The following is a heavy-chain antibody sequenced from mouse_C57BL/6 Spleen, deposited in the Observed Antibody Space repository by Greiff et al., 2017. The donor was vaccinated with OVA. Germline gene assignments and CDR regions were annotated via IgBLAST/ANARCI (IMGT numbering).Heavy chain of an antibody. D-gene: IGHD2-3*01. CDR1: GFNIKNTY. J-gene: IGHJ3*01. Sequence: VQLKASLAELVRPGASVKLSCTASGFNIKNTYMHWVKQRPEQGLEWIGRIDPANGNTKYAPKFQGKATITADTSSNTAYLQLSSLTSEDTAIYYCASIYDGYYVGFAYWGQGTLVTVSA. CDR3: ASIYDGYYVGFAY. V-gene: IGHV14-3*01. CDR2: IDPANGNT.